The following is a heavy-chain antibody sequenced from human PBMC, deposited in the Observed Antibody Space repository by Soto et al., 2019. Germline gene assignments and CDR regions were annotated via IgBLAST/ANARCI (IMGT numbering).Heavy chain of an antibody. V-gene: IGHV1-3*01. D-gene: IGHD6-13*01. Sequence: ASVKVSCKASGYTFTSYAMHWVRQAPGQRLEWMGWINAGNGNTKYSQKFQGRVTITRDTSASTAYMELNSLRSEDTVVYYCASHSSSWYKGYLDLWGGGTLVTVPS. CDR3: ASHSSSWYKGYLDL. CDR1: GYTFTSYA. J-gene: IGHJ2*01. CDR2: INAGNGNT.